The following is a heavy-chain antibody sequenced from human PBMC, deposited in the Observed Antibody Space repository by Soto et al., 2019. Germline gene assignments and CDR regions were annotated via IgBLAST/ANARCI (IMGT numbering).Heavy chain of an antibody. CDR2: LNHDGRNT. CDR1: GFTFNDFG. CDR3: AKDAGNEESLFDY. Sequence: EVQLLESGGDLVQSGGSRRLSCEASGFTFNDFGMSWVRQTPGKGLEWVSTLNHDGRNTHYAASVEGRFTISRDNSKNTLYLHMGSPRAEDTANYYCAKDAGNEESLFDYWGRGTLVTVSS. J-gene: IGHJ4*02. V-gene: IGHV3-23*01.